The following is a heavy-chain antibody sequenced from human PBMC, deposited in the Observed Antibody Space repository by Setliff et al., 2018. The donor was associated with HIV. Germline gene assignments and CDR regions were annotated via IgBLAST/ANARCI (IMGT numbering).Heavy chain of an antibody. V-gene: IGHV3-15*07. J-gene: IGHJ5*02. D-gene: IGHD4-17*01. Sequence: TGGSLRLSCAASDFTLNSARINWVRQVPGKGLQWVGRIKTRVEGDITDYAALVMGRFSISRDDFGDVVYLHLSSLRSDDTAIYYCVKRWTTVTTGAHHWGQGTLVTVSS. CDR1: DFTLNSAR. CDR3: VKRWTTVTTGAHH. CDR2: IKTRVEGDIT.